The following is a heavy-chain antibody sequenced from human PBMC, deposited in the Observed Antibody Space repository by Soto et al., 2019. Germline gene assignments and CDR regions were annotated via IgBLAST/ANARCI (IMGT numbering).Heavy chain of an antibody. CDR1: GGSISSYY. CDR3: AREGYSISWYAWGAFDI. V-gene: IGHV4-59*01. Sequence: QVQLQESCPGLVKPSETLSLTCTVSGGSISSYYWSWIRQPPGKGLEWIGYIYYSGSTNYNPSLKSRVTISVDTSKNQFSLKLRSVTAADPAVYYWAREGYSISWYAWGAFDIWCQGTMVTSSS. J-gene: IGHJ3*02. CDR2: IYYSGST. D-gene: IGHD6-13*01.